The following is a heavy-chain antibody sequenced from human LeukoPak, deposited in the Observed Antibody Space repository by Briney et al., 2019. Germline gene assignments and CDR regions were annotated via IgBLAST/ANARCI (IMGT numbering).Heavy chain of an antibody. J-gene: IGHJ4*02. CDR1: GYTFTGYY. Sequence: AASVKVSCKASGYTFTGYYMHWVRQAPGQGLEWMGWINPNSGGTNYAQKLQGRVTMTRDTSISTAYMELSRLRSDDTAVYYCATMIIPYYYDSSGYYYGSRGNFDYWGQGTLVTVSS. CDR3: ATMIIPYYYDSSGYYYGSRGNFDY. D-gene: IGHD3-22*01. CDR2: INPNSGGT. V-gene: IGHV1-2*02.